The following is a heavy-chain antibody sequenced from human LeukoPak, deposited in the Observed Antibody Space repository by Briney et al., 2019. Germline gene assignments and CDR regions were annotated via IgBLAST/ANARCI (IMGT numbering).Heavy chain of an antibody. CDR3: ARAMTTAPYYGMDV. D-gene: IGHD4-17*01. V-gene: IGHV3-30-3*01. CDR1: GFTFSSYA. CDR2: ISYDGSNK. J-gene: IGHJ6*02. Sequence: QPGGSLRLSCAASGFTFSSYAMHWVRPAPGKGLEWVAVISYDGSNKYYADSVKGRFTISRDNSKNTLYLQMNSLRAEDTAVYYCARAMTTAPYYGMDVWGQGTTVTVSS.